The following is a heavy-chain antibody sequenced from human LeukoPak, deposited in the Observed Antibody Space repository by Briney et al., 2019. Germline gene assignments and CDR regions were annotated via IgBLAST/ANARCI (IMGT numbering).Heavy chain of an antibody. CDR2: ISRNGGVI. CDR1: GFTFSDNY. CDR3: ARDPRTVRI. V-gene: IGHV3-11*04. J-gene: IGHJ4*02. Sequence: GGSLRLSCAASGFTFSDNYMTWVRQAPGKGLEWLSYISRNGGVIQYADSVKGRFTISRDNAKNLLYLQMDSLRVEDTAIYYCARDPRTVRIWGQGTLVTVSS. D-gene: IGHD1-1*01.